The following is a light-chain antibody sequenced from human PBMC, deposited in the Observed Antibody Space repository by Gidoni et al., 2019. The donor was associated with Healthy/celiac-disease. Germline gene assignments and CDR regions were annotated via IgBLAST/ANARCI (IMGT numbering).Light chain of an antibody. V-gene: IGKV3-11*01. Sequence: EIVLTQSPATLSLSPGERATLACRASQSVSSYLAWYQQKPGQAPRLLIYDASNRATGIPARFSGSGSGTDFTLTISSLEPDDFAVYYCQQRRNWPLFTFGQGTRLEIK. CDR3: QQRRNWPLFT. CDR1: QSVSSY. J-gene: IGKJ5*01. CDR2: DAS.